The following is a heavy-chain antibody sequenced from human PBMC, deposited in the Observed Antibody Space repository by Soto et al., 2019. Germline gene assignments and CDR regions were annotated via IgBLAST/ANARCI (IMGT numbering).Heavy chain of an antibody. J-gene: IGHJ6*02. CDR2: IWYDGSNK. Sequence: GGSLRLSCAASGFTFSSYGMHWVRQAPGKGLEWVAVIWYDGSNKYYADSVKGRFTISRDNSKNTLYLQMNSLRAEDTAVYYCARGDYYDSSGYYNYYYGMDVWGQGTTVTVSS. CDR3: ARGDYYDSSGYYNYYYGMDV. V-gene: IGHV3-33*01. D-gene: IGHD3-22*01. CDR1: GFTFSSYG.